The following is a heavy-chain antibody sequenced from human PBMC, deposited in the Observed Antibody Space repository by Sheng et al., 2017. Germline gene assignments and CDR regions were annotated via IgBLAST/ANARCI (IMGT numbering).Heavy chain of an antibody. CDR1: GFTFSNAW. Sequence: EVQLVESGGGLVKPGGSLRLSCAASGFTFSNAWMSWVRQAPGKGLEWVGRIKSKTDGGTTDYAAPVKGRFTISRDDSKNTLYLQMNSLKTEDTAVYYCTTRTTPNYYYYYYMDVWGKGTTVTVSS. CDR2: IKSKTDGGTT. CDR3: TTRTTPNYYYYYYMDV. D-gene: IGHD1-1*01. J-gene: IGHJ6*03. V-gene: IGHV3-15*01.